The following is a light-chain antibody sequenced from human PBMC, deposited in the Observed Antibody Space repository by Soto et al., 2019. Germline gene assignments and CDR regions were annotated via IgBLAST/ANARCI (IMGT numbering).Light chain of an antibody. V-gene: IGKV1-39*01. CDR1: QNIRSY. CDR2: TAT. J-gene: IGKJ1*01. Sequence: DIQMTQSPSSLSASVGDTITITCRASQNIRSYLNWYQQKSGKAPNLLIYTATTLQSEVPSRFSGSGSETDFTLTISSLEPEDFATYYCQQSYSAPPWTFGQGTKVEMK. CDR3: QQSYSAPPWT.